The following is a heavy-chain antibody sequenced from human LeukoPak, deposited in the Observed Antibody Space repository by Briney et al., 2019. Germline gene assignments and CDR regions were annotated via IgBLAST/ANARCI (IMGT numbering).Heavy chain of an antibody. V-gene: IGHV3-7*01. CDR2: IKEDGSEK. D-gene: IGHD3-10*01. CDR1: GFTFSSNW. CDR3: ARDPYGSGGYYDY. Sequence: GGPLRLSCGASGFTFSSNWMSWVRQAPGKGLEWVANIKEDGSEKYYVDSVKGRFTISRDNAKNSLYLQMNSLRAEDTAVYYCARDPYGSGGYYDYWGQGTLVTVSS. J-gene: IGHJ4*02.